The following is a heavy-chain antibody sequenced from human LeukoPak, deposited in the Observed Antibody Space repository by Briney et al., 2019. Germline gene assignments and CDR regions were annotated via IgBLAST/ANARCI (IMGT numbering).Heavy chain of an antibody. J-gene: IGHJ4*02. CDR2: IWYDGSNK. Sequence: GGSLRLSCAASGFTFSSYGMHWVRQAPGKGLEWVALIWYDGSNKYYADSVKGRLTISRDNSKNTLYLQMNSLRAEDTAVYYCAREGPRGNSQFDYWGRGTLVTVSS. CDR1: GFTFSSYG. V-gene: IGHV3-33*01. CDR3: AREGPRGNSQFDY. D-gene: IGHD2/OR15-2a*01.